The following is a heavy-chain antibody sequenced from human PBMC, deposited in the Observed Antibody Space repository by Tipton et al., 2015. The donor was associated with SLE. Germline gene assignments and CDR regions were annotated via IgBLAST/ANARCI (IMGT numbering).Heavy chain of an antibody. V-gene: IGHV4-59*11. J-gene: IGHJ3*02. Sequence: LSLTCTVSGGSISSHYWSWIRQPPGKGLEWIGYIYYSGSTNYNPSLKSRVTMSVDTSKNQFSLKLSSVTAADTAVYYCARISLTERSAFDIWGQGTMVTVSS. CDR1: GGSISSHY. CDR3: ARISLTERSAFDI. CDR2: IYYSGST.